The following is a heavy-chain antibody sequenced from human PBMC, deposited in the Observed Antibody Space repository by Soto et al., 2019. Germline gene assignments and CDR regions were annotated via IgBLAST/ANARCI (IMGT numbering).Heavy chain of an antibody. J-gene: IGHJ4*02. V-gene: IGHV6-1*01. Sequence: PSQTLSLTCAISGDSFSSNSAAWNWIRKSPSRGLEWLGRTYYRSRWYNDYAVSVKSRITINPDTSKNQFSLQLNSVTPEDTAVYYCARVPRSRSVYYFDYWGQGTLVTVSS. CDR1: GDSFSSNSAA. CDR2: TYYRSRWYN. D-gene: IGHD1-26*01. CDR3: ARVPRSRSVYYFDY.